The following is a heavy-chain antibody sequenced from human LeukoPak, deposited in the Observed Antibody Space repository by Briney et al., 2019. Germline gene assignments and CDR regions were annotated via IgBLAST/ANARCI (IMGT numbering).Heavy chain of an antibody. CDR1: GGFISSRSYY. D-gene: IGHD3-3*01. CDR2: VYYSGNT. J-gene: IGHJ5*02. Sequence: NSSETLSLTCVASGGFISSRSYYWGWVRQPPGKGLEWIGSVYYSGNTYYNPSFKSRVTISVDTSKNQFSLKLSSVTAADTAVYYCARLGGYDFWSSPKHRNWFDPWGQGTLVTVSS. CDR3: ARLGGYDFWSSPKHRNWFDP. V-gene: IGHV4-39*01.